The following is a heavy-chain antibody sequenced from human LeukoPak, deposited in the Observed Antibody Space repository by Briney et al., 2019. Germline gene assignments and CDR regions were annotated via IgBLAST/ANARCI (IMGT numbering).Heavy chain of an antibody. CDR3: ARVVTPRYCSSPSCYWKGWFDP. J-gene: IGHJ5*02. D-gene: IGHD2-2*01. V-gene: IGHV1-69*13. CDR2: IIAIFGTA. Sequence: VASVKVSCKASGSTLSRFAISWVRQAPGQGLEWMGGIIAIFGTANYAQKFQGRVTITADESTSTAYMELNSLRSEDTAVYYCARVVTPRYCSSPSCYWKGWFDPWGQGTLVTVSS. CDR1: GSTLSRFA.